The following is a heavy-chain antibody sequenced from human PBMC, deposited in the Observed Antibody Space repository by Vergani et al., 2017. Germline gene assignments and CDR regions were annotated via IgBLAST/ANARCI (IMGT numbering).Heavy chain of an antibody. CDR3: ERDDGSGGYTLYFDY. Sequence: EVQLLESGGGSAQPGESLRLSCVASGFTFTAHGLNWVRQAPGKGLEWVSYISSSSSTIYYADSVKGRFTISRDNAKNSLYLQMNSLRAEDTAVYYCERDDGSGGYTLYFDYWGQGTLVTVSS. CDR1: GFTFTAHG. D-gene: IGHD3-10*01. J-gene: IGHJ4*02. V-gene: IGHV3-48*01. CDR2: ISSSSSTI.